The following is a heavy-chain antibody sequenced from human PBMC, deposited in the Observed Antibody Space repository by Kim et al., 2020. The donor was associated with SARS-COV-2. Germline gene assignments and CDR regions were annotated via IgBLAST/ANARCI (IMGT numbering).Heavy chain of an antibody. V-gene: IGHV3-43*01. J-gene: IGHJ5*02. Sequence: YADSVKGRFTSSRDNSKNSLYLQMNSLRTEDTALYYCAKEISTPELAVAPWGQGTLVTVSS. D-gene: IGHD6-19*01. CDR3: AKEISTPELAVAP.